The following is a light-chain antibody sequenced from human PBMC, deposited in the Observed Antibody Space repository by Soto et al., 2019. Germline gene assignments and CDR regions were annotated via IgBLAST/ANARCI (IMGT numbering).Light chain of an antibody. CDR2: GTS. CDR3: HQYNFWPT. J-gene: IGKJ1*01. CDR1: QSVSSN. Sequence: EIVRTKYKETLFVSPGERATLSCRASQSVSSNLAWYPQNPGQSPRLLIYGTSTRATGIPARFSGSGSGTEFTLTISSLQSEDFAVYYCHQYNFWPTFGQRTNVDI. V-gene: IGKV3-15*01.